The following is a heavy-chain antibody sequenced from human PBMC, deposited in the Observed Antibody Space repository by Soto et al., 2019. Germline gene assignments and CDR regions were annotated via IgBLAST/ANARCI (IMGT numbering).Heavy chain of an antibody. J-gene: IGHJ6*03. Sequence: DVQLLESGGGLVQWGGSLRLSCVTSGFTFSTYGMTWVRQAPGKGLEWVSYGRSGGSRYYAESVKGRFTISRDNSKNTLSLEMNSLRAEDTATYYCVKFRGRAYPYYYMDVWGKGTTVTVSS. CDR3: VKFRGRAYPYYYMDV. D-gene: IGHD3-10*01. CDR2: YGRSGGSR. CDR1: GFTFSTYG. V-gene: IGHV3-23*01.